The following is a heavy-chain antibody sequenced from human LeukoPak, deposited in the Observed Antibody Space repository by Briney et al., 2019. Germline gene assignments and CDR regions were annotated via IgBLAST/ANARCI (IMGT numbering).Heavy chain of an antibody. J-gene: IGHJ4*02. D-gene: IGHD3-22*01. CDR3: ARVYDSSGYSSY. Sequence: SETLSLTCTVSGYSISSGYYWVWIRQPPGKGLEWIGSIYHSGSTNYNPSLKSRVTISVDTSKNQFSLKVSSVTAADTAVYYCARVYDSSGYSSYWGQGTLVTVSS. CDR1: GYSISSGYY. V-gene: IGHV4-38-2*02. CDR2: IYHSGST.